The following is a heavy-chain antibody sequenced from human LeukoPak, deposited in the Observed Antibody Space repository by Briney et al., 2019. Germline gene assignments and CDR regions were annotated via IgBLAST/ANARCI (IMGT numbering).Heavy chain of an antibody. D-gene: IGHD3-9*01. CDR2: ISGSGGST. CDR3: AKDMYYDILTGHYPRDAFDI. Sequence: PGGSLRLSCAASGFTFSSYALSWVRQAPGKGLEWVSAISGSGGSTYYADSVKGRFTISRDNSKNTLYLQMNSLRAEDTAVYYCAKDMYYDILTGHYPRDAFDIWGQGTMVTVSS. CDR1: GFTFSSYA. J-gene: IGHJ3*02. V-gene: IGHV3-23*01.